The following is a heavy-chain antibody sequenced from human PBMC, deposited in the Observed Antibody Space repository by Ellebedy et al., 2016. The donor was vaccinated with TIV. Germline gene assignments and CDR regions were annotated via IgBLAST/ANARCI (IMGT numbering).Heavy chain of an antibody. CDR2: ISAYNGNT. CDR3: ASEIGGLHSGYEPHYYYGMDV. V-gene: IGHV1-18*04. CDR1: GYTFTSYG. J-gene: IGHJ6*02. Sequence: AASVKVSCKASGYTFTSYGISWVRQAPGQGLEWMGWISAYNGNTNYAQKFQGRVTMTRDTSISTAYMELSRLRSDDTAVYYCASEIGGLHSGYEPHYYYGMDVWGQGTTVTVSS. D-gene: IGHD5-12*01.